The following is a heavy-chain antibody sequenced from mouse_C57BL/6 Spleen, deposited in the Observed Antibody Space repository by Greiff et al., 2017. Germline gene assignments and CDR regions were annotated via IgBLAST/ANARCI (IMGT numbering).Heavy chain of an antibody. CDR1: GYTFTSYW. J-gene: IGHJ2*01. Sequence: VQLQQPGAELVMPGASVKLSCKASGYTFTSYWMHWVKQRPGQGLEWIGEIDPSDSYTNYNQKFKGKSTLTVDKSSSTAYMQLSSLTSEDSAVYYCAREGWLRGPPDYWGQGTTLTVSS. CDR2: IDPSDSYT. CDR3: AREGWLRGPPDY. D-gene: IGHD2-3*01. V-gene: IGHV1-69*01.